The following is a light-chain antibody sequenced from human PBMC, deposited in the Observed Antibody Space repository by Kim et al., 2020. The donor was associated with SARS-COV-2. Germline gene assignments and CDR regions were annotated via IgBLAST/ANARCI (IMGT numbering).Light chain of an antibody. CDR2: GAS. CDR3: QHYGALPPVT. V-gene: IGKV1-33*01. J-gene: IGKJ3*01. CDR1: QDISNS. Sequence: SVGDRVSIPCQASQDISNSLNWFQQKPGKAPKLLIYGASNLETGVPSRFSGSGSGTDFTFTISSLQPEDIATYYCQHYGALPPVTFGPGTKVDIK.